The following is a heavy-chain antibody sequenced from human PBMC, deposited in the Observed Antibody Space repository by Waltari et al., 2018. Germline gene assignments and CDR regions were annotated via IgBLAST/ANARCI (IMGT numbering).Heavy chain of an antibody. V-gene: IGHV1-69*02. CDR1: GGTFSSYT. D-gene: IGHD3-10*01. CDR2: IIPILGIA. Sequence: QVQLVQSGAEVKKPGSSVKVSCKASGGTFSSYTISWVRQAPGQGLEWMGRIIPILGIANYAQKFQGRVTITADKSTSTAYMELSSLRSEDTAVYYCATDPNQGVGRLGLRGAFDIWGQGTMVTVSS. CDR3: ATDPNQGVGRLGLRGAFDI. J-gene: IGHJ3*02.